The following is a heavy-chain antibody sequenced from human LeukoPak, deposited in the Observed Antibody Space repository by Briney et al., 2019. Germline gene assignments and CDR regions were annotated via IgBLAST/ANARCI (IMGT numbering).Heavy chain of an antibody. CDR1: GFIVSNNY. CDR2: VSSGGST. Sequence: GGSLRLSCAASGFIVSNNYMSWVRQAPGKGLEWVSTVSSGGSTYYADSVKGRFTISRDNSKNTLYLQMNSLRAEDTAVYYCAKDLVAYYDILTGSMETGFDYWGQGTLVTVSS. D-gene: IGHD3-9*01. CDR3: AKDLVAYYDILTGSMETGFDY. V-gene: IGHV3-66*01. J-gene: IGHJ4*02.